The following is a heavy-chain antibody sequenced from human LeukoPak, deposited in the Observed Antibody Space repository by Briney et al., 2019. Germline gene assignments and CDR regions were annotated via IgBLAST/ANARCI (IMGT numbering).Heavy chain of an antibody. CDR1: GFIISNDA. Sequence: GGSLRLSCAASGFIISNDAMHWVRQAPGKGLEWVAFIWFDGSNKHYADSVKGRFTISRDNSEDTLYLQMNSLRAEDTAVYYCVRDPSGSGFAFDSWGQGAPVTVSS. D-gene: IGHD1-1*01. CDR3: VRDPSGSGFAFDS. V-gene: IGHV3-33*01. CDR2: IWFDGSNK. J-gene: IGHJ4*02.